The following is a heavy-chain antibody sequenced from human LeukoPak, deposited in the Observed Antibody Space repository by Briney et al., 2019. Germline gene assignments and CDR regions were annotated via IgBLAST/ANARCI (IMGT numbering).Heavy chain of an antibody. CDR1: GGSISSYY. V-gene: IGHV4-59*01. D-gene: IGHD4-17*01. J-gene: IGHJ6*02. CDR2: IYYSGST. CDR3: ARDYGDFYGMDV. Sequence: PSETLSLTCTVPGGSISSYYWSWIRQPPGKGLEWIGYIYYSGSTNYNPSLKSRVTISVDTSKTQFSLKLSSVTAADTAVYYCARDYGDFYGMDVWGQGTTVTVSS.